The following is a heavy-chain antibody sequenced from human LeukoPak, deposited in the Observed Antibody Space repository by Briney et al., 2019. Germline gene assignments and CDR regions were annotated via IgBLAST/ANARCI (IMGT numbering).Heavy chain of an antibody. J-gene: IGHJ6*02. CDR3: AKEKVSGYYYYYYGMDV. Sequence: PGGSLRLSCAASGFTFSSYAMSWVRQAPGKGLEWVSAISGSGGSTYYADSVKGRFTISRDNSKNTLYLQMNSLRAEDTAVYYCAKEKVSGYYYYYYGMDVWGQGTTVTVSS. V-gene: IGHV3-23*01. D-gene: IGHD3-22*01. CDR2: ISGSGGST. CDR1: GFTFSSYA.